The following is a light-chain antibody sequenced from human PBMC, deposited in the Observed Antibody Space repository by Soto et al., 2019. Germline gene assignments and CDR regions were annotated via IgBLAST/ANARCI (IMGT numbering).Light chain of an antibody. CDR2: RND. CDR3: AAWDDSLSGVV. Sequence: QSALTQPPSASGTPGQRVTISCSGSISNLGSNFVFWYQQLPGAAPKLLISRNDQWPSGVPDRFSGSKSGTSASLAISGLRSDDEADYHCAAWDDSLSGVVFGGGTKLTVL. J-gene: IGLJ3*02. CDR1: ISNLGSNF. V-gene: IGLV1-47*01.